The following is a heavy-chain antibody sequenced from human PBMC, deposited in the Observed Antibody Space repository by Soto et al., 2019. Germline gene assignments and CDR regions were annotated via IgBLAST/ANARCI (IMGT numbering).Heavy chain of an antibody. CDR2: INVDNGDT. J-gene: IGHJ4*02. CDR3: VRVGGSGWTLDF. V-gene: IGHV1-3*01. CDR1: GYTFTAFA. D-gene: IGHD6-25*01. Sequence: QVHLVQSGAEVKKPGASVKVSCKTSGYTFTAFAVHWVRQASGQRLEWMGWINVDNGDTKSSQNLQGRVTITRDTSASTVYMELSSLRSEDTAVYYCVRVGGSGWTLDFWGQGTLVTVSS.